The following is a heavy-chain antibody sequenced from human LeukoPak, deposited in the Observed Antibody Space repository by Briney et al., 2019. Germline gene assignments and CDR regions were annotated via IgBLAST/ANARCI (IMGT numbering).Heavy chain of an antibody. J-gene: IGHJ4*02. Sequence: SQTPSLTCTVSGGSISSGSYYWSWIRQPAGKGLEWIGRIYTSGSTNYNPSLKSRVTISVDTSKNQFSLKLSSVTAADTAVYYCAREEGDYWGQGTLVTVSS. CDR3: AREEGDY. CDR2: IYTSGST. V-gene: IGHV4-61*02. CDR1: GGSISSGSYY.